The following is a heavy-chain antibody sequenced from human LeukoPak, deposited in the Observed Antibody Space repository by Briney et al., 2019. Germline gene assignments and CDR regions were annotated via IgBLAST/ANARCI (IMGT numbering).Heavy chain of an antibody. D-gene: IGHD5-18*01. CDR2: IIPIFGTA. V-gene: IGHV1-69*13. CDR1: GYTFISYG. Sequence: GASVKVSCKASGYTFISYGISWVRQAPGQGLEWMGGIIPIFGTANYAQKFQGRVTITADESTSTAYMELSSLRSEDTAVYYCARDSGYSYGYTGDYWGQGTLVTVSS. J-gene: IGHJ4*02. CDR3: ARDSGYSYGYTGDY.